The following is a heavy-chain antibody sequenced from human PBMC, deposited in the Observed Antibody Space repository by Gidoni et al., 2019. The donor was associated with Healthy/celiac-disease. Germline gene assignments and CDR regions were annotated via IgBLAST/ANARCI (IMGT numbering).Heavy chain of an antibody. CDR1: GFTFSSYA. J-gene: IGHJ4*02. CDR2: ISGSGGRT. CDR3: AKDLGGDTVTVLFDY. D-gene: IGHD4-17*01. V-gene: IGHV3-23*01. Sequence: SLRLSCAASGFTFSSYAMSWVRQAPGKGLEWVSAISGSGGRTYYADSVKGRFTISRDNSKNTLYLQMNSLRAEDTAVYYCAKDLGGDTVTVLFDYWGQGTLVTVSS.